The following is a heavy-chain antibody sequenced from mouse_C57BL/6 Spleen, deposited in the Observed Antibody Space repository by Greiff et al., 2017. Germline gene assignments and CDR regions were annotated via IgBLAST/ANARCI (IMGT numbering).Heavy chain of an antibody. V-gene: IGHV1-39*01. CDR3: ARGGYYPYYYAMDY. CDR2: INPNYGTT. Sequence: VQLQQSGPELVKPGASVKISCKASGYSFTDYNMNWVKQSNGKSLEWIGVINPNYGTTSYNQKFKGKATLTVDQSSSTAYMTRNSLTSEDSAVYYCARGGYYPYYYAMDYWGQGTSVTVSS. J-gene: IGHJ4*01. D-gene: IGHD2-3*01. CDR1: GYSFTDYN.